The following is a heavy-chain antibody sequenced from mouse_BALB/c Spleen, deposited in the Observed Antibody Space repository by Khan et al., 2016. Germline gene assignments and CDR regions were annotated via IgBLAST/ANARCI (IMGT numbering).Heavy chain of an antibody. V-gene: IGHV3-8*02. J-gene: IGHJ4*01. D-gene: IGHD1-1*01. CDR3: ARYDGSSYVRARDY. CDR1: GDSITSGY. CDR2: ISYSGST. Sequence: EVQLQESGPSLVKPSQTLSLTCSVTGDSITSGYWNWIRKFPGNKLEYMGYISYSGSTYYNPSLKSRISITRDTSKNQYYLQLNSVTTEDTATYYCARYDGSSYVRARDYWGQGTSVTVSS.